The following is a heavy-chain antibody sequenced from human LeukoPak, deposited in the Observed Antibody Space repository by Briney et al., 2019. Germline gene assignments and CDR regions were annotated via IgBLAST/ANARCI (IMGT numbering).Heavy chain of an antibody. CDR2: IGYSGSPI. V-gene: IGHV3-11*01. CDR3: AKNQRG. Sequence: GGSLRLSCSASGFNFSDYYMTWIRQAPGKGLEWVSYIGYSGSPIFYPDSVRGRFTVSRDNAKKSLHLQMNSLRAADTAVYYCAKNQRGWGQGTLVTVSS. J-gene: IGHJ4*02. CDR1: GFNFSDYY. D-gene: IGHD6-25*01.